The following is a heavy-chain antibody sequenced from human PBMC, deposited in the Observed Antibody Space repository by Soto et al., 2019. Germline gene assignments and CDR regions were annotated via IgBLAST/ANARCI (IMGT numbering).Heavy chain of an antibody. D-gene: IGHD1-26*01. Sequence: ASVKVSCKASGYTFTSYGISWVRQAPGQGLEWMGWISAYNGNTNYAQKLQGRVTMTTDTSTSTAYMELRSLRSDDTAVYYCARLIIVGRQRLSYYYGMDVWGQGTTVTVSS. J-gene: IGHJ6*02. V-gene: IGHV1-18*01. CDR2: ISAYNGNT. CDR3: ARLIIVGRQRLSYYYGMDV. CDR1: GYTFTSYG.